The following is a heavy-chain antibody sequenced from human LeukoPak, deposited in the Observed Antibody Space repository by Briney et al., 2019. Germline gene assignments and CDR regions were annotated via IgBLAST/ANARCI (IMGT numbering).Heavy chain of an antibody. D-gene: IGHD1-26*01. CDR3: ARGGVPGGNYYREHFDY. V-gene: IGHV5-51*01. J-gene: IGHJ4*02. CDR1: GYSFTTYW. CDR2: IYPGDSDT. Sequence: GESLQISCKGSGYSFTTYWIGWVLQMPGKGLEWMGIIYPGDSDTRYSPSFQGQVTISADKSISTACLQWSSLKASDTAMYYCARGGVPGGNYYREHFDYWGKGTLVTVSS.